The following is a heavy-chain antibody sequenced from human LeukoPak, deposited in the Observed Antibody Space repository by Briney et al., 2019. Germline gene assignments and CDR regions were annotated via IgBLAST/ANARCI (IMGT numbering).Heavy chain of an antibody. Sequence: SEILSLTSAVSAGSIRITNYWSCRCQAPEKELEWIGEISHGGTTNYSPSLRSRVGMSLDRANNQFSLSLTSVTAADTAVYYCTRESRPFCPFAYWGQGVLVTVSS. J-gene: IGHJ4*02. D-gene: IGHD2-2*01. V-gene: IGHV4-4*02. CDR3: TRESRPFCPFAY. CDR1: AGSIRITNY. CDR2: ISHGGTT.